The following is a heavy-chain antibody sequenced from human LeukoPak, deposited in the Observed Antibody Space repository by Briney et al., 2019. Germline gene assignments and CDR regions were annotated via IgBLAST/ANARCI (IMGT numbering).Heavy chain of an antibody. J-gene: IGHJ3*02. V-gene: IGHV3-23*01. CDR2: ITGSGDSS. D-gene: IGHD3-10*01. Sequence: GGSLRLSCAASGFTFSDYPMNWVRQAPGKGLEWVSVITGSGDSSFYGDSVKGRFTISRDNSKNTLYLQMNSLRIEDTAVYYCAKDLEVLWFGDLTDASDIWGQGTMVTVAS. CDR3: AKDLEVLWFGDLTDASDI. CDR1: GFTFSDYP.